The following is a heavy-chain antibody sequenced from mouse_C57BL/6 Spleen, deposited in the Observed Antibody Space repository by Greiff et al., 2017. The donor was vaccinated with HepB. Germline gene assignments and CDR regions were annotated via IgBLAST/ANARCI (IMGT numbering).Heavy chain of an antibody. V-gene: IGHV5-9-1*02. CDR3: TRDGPGYFDV. D-gene: IGHD2-3*01. J-gene: IGHJ1*03. Sequence: EVKLVESGAGLVKPGGSLKLSCAASGFTFSSYAMSWVRQTPEKRLEWVAYISSGGDYIYYADTVKGRFTISRDNARNTLYLQMSSLKSEDTAMYYCTRDGPGYFDVWGTGTTVTVSS. CDR1: GFTFSSYA. CDR2: ISSGGDYI.